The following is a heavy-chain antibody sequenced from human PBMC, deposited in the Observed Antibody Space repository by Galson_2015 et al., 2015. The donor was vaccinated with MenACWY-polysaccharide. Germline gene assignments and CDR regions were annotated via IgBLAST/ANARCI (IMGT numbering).Heavy chain of an antibody. J-gene: IGHJ4*02. CDR2: SGSGGGL. CDR1: GFSFSANG. D-gene: IGHD6-13*01. CDR3: AKVGPRSSWTMGIDY. Sequence: SLRLSCAASGFSFSANGMSWVRQAPGRGLEWVSGSGSGGGLYYAESVKGRFTVSRDNSNNTLYLQMNNLRAEDTAVYYCAKVGPRSSWTMGIDYWGQGTLVTVSS. V-gene: IGHV3-23*01.